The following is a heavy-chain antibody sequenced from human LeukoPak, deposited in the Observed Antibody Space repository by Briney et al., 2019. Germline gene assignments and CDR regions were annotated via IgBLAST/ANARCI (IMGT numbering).Heavy chain of an antibody. J-gene: IGHJ4*02. CDR1: GGSISSYY. Sequence: SETLSLTCTVSGGSISSYYWSWIRQPPGKGLEWIGYIYYSGSTNYNPSLKSRVTISVDTSKNQFSLELSSVTAADTAVYYCARVEKIQLWLQADYWGQGTLVTVSS. CDR2: IYYSGST. D-gene: IGHD5-18*01. CDR3: ARVEKIQLWLQADY. V-gene: IGHV4-59*01.